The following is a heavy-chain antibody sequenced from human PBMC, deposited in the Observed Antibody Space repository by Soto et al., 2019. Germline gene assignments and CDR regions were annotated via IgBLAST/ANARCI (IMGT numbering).Heavy chain of an antibody. CDR2: ISGSGGST. D-gene: IGHD1-26*01. Sequence: GGSLRLSCAASGFTFSSYAMSWVRQAPGKGLEWVSAISGSGGSTYYADSVKGRFTISRDNSNNTLYLQMNSLRAEDTAVYYCAKKEESGSYFDYYYYGMDVWAQGTTVTVSS. V-gene: IGHV3-23*01. J-gene: IGHJ6*02. CDR3: AKKEESGSYFDYYYYGMDV. CDR1: GFTFSSYA.